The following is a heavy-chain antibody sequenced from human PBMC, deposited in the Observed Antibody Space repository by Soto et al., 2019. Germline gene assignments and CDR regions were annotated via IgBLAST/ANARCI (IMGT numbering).Heavy chain of an antibody. V-gene: IGHV4-30-4*01. Sequence: TLSLTCTVSGGSISSGDYYWSWIRQPPGKGLEWIGYIYYSGSTYYNPSLKSRVTISVDTSKNQFSLKLSSVTAADTAVYYCARGLPRGYGDYGASNWFDPWGQGTLVTVSS. J-gene: IGHJ5*02. CDR2: IYYSGST. CDR3: ARGLPRGYGDYGASNWFDP. D-gene: IGHD4-17*01. CDR1: GGSISSGDYY.